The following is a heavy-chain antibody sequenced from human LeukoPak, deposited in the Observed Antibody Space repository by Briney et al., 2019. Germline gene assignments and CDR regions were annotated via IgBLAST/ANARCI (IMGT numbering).Heavy chain of an antibody. CDR2: IYYSGST. CDR1: GGSISSSSYY. Sequence: SETLSLTRTVSGGSISSSSYYWGWIRQPPGKGLEWIGSIYYSGSTYYNPSLKSRVTIPVDTSKNQFSLKLSSVTAADTAVYYCARRGGYDYYFDYWGQGTLVTVSS. J-gene: IGHJ4*02. D-gene: IGHD5-12*01. CDR3: ARRGGYDYYFDY. V-gene: IGHV4-39*01.